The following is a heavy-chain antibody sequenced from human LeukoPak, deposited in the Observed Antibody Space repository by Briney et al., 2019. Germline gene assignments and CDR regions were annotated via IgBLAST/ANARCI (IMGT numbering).Heavy chain of an antibody. Sequence: SETLSLTCTVSGDSISGFYWSWIRQPPGKGLEWIGYIYYSGSTNYNPSLKSRVTISVDTSKNQFSLKLSSVTAADTAVYYCASMVWGSNYMDVWGKGTTVTVSS. J-gene: IGHJ6*03. V-gene: IGHV4-59*01. CDR1: GDSISGFY. CDR2: IYYSGST. D-gene: IGHD3-16*01. CDR3: ASMVWGSNYMDV.